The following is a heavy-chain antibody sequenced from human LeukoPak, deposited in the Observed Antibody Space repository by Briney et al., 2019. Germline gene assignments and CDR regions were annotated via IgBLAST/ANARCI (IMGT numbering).Heavy chain of an antibody. CDR1: GYTFTSYG. J-gene: IGHJ4*02. D-gene: IGHD6-13*01. CDR2: ISAYNGNT. CDR3: ARDLMVGQQLVHFDY. V-gene: IGHV1-18*01. Sequence: ASVKVSCKASGYTFTSYGISWVRQAHGQGLEWMGWISAYNGNTNYAQKLQGRVTMTTDTSTSTAYMELRSLRSDDTAVYYCARDLMVGQQLVHFDYWGQGTLVTVSS.